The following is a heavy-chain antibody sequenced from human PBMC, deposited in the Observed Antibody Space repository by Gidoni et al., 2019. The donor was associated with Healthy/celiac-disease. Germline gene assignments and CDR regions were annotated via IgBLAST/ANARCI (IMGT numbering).Heavy chain of an antibody. CDR1: GFTFSSDS. V-gene: IGHV3-48*01. J-gene: IGHJ4*02. D-gene: IGHD3-3*01. Sequence: EVQLVESGGGLVQPGGSLRLSCAASGFTFSSDSMNWVRQAPGKGLGWFSYISSSSSTIYYADSVKGRFTISRDNAKNSLYLQMNSLRAEDTAVYYCARGSPYDFWSGYYPSYFDYWGQGTLVTVSS. CDR3: ARGSPYDFWSGYYPSYFDY. CDR2: ISSSSSTI.